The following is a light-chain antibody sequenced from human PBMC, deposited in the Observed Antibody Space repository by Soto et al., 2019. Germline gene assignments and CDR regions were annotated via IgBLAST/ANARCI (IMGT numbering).Light chain of an antibody. CDR3: CSYTSSNTLV. J-gene: IGLJ1*01. Sequence: QSALTQPASVSGSPGQSIAISCTGTSSDVGVYNYVSWYQQHPGKAPKVMIYEVSNRPSGVSDRFSGSKSGNTASLTISGLQADDEADYYCCSYTSSNTLVFGTGTKLTVL. CDR2: EVS. CDR1: SSDVGVYNY. V-gene: IGLV2-14*01.